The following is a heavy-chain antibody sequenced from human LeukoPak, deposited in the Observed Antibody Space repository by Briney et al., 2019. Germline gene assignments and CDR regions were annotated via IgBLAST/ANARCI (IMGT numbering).Heavy chain of an antibody. CDR3: ARGAGNFGY. Sequence: SETLSLTCTVSGGSIGSYYWSWIRQPPGKGLEWIGYIYYSGSTNYNPSLRSRVTISVDTPKNQFSLKLSSVTAADTAVYYCARGAGNFGYWGQGTLVTVSS. CDR2: IYYSGST. V-gene: IGHV4-59*01. CDR1: GGSIGSYY. J-gene: IGHJ4*02. D-gene: IGHD3-10*01.